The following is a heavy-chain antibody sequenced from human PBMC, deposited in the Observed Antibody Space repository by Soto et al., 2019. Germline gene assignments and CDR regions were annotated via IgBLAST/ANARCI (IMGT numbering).Heavy chain of an antibody. CDR2: IYYSGST. J-gene: IGHJ4*02. D-gene: IGHD1-26*01. CDR3: AREVVGATNYYFDY. V-gene: IGHV4-30-4*01. CDR1: SGSISSGDYY. Sequence: QVQLQESGPRLVKPSQTLSLTCTVSSGSISSGDYYWSWIRQPPGKGLEWIGYIYYSGSTYYNPSLKSRLTMSLDTAKNQFSLKLSSVTAADTAVYYCAREVVGATNYYFDYWGQGTLVTVSS.